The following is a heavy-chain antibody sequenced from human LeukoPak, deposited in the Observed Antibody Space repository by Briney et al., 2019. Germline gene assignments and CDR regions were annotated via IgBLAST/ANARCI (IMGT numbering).Heavy chain of an antibody. CDR3: ARVVLYYYYDSSGYYPYYFDY. D-gene: IGHD3-22*01. CDR1: GFTFSSYA. Sequence: GGSLRLSCAASGFTFSSYAMSWVRQAPGKGLEWVANIKQDGSEKYYVDFVKGRFTISRDNAKNSLYLQMNSLRAEDTAVYYCARVVLYYYYDSSGYYPYYFDYWGQGTLVTVSS. J-gene: IGHJ4*02. CDR2: IKQDGSEK. V-gene: IGHV3-7*01.